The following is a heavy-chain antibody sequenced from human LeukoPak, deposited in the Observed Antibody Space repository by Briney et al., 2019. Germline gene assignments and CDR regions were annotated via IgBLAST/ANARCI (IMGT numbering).Heavy chain of an antibody. CDR1: GFTFSSYA. V-gene: IGHV3-23*01. CDR2: ISGSGGST. CDR3: AHVAGWAAAGTYYFDY. J-gene: IGHJ4*02. Sequence: PGGSLRLSCAASGFTFSSYAMSWVCQAPGKGLEWVSAISGSGGSTYYADSVKGQFTISRDNSKNTLYLQMNSLRAEDTAVYYCAHVAGWAAAGTYYFDYWGQGTLVTVSS. D-gene: IGHD6-13*01.